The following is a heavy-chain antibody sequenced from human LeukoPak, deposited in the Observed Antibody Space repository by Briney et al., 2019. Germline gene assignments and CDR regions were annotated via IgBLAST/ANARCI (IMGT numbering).Heavy chain of an antibody. Sequence: NPGGSLRLSCAASGFTFSSYSMNWVRQAPGKGLEWVSSISSSSSYIYYADSVKGRFTISRANAKNSLYLQMNSLRAEDTAVYYCAREIETYYDFWSGYPNWFDPWGQGTLVTVSS. CDR1: GFTFSSYS. CDR2: ISSSSSYI. D-gene: IGHD3-3*01. CDR3: AREIETYYDFWSGYPNWFDP. V-gene: IGHV3-21*01. J-gene: IGHJ5*02.